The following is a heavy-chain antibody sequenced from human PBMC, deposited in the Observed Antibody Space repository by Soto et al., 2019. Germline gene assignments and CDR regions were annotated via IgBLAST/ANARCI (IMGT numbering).Heavy chain of an antibody. CDR1: GFIFSSFT. CDR3: VRGDDRVD. Sequence: GGSLRLSCGGSGFIFSSFTMTWVRQAPGMGLQYLASISKSSSLIYYADSVRGRFIISRDNSKDSVFLQMYSLRAEDTAMYYCVRGDDRVDWGQGTLVTVSS. V-gene: IGHV3-21*01. J-gene: IGHJ4*02. CDR2: ISKSSSLI. D-gene: IGHD1-1*01.